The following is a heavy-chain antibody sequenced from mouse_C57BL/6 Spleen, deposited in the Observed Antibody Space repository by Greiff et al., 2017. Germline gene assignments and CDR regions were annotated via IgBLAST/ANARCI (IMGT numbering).Heavy chain of an antibody. CDR3: ARDLGRAGYYFDY. Sequence: QVQLKQSGAELVKPGASVKMSCKASGYTFTSYWITWVKQRPGQGLEWIGDIYPGSGSTNYNEKFKSKATLTVDTSSSTAYMQLSSLTSEDSAVYYCARDLGRAGYYFDYWGQGTTLTVSS. CDR2: IYPGSGST. V-gene: IGHV1-55*01. J-gene: IGHJ2*01. D-gene: IGHD4-1*01. CDR1: GYTFTSYW.